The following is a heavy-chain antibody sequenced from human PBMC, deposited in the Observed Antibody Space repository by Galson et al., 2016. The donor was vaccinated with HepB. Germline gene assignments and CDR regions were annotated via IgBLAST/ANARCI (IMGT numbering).Heavy chain of an antibody. CDR3: VRDYNFAFDI. J-gene: IGHJ3*02. Sequence: SLRLSCAASGFTFNIFSMNWVRQAPGKGLEWVSYIRDTRTIYHADSVKGRFTVSRDDAENSLYLQMNSLRDEDTAVYYCVRDYNFAFDIWGQGTMGTVSS. V-gene: IGHV3-48*02. D-gene: IGHD5-24*01. CDR2: IRDTRTI. CDR1: GFTFNIFS.